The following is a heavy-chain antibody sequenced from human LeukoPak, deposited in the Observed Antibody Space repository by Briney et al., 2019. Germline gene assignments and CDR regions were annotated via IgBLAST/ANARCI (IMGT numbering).Heavy chain of an antibody. CDR2: IYYSGST. J-gene: IGHJ4*02. CDR3: ATADYGPPGDYFDY. CDR1: GGSISSYY. Sequence: SETLSLTCTVSGGSISSYYWSWIRQPPGKGLEWIGYIYYSGSTNYNPSLKSRVTISVDTSKNQFSLKLSSVTAADTAVYYCATADYGPPGDYFDYWGQGTLVTVSS. D-gene: IGHD4-17*01. V-gene: IGHV4-59*01.